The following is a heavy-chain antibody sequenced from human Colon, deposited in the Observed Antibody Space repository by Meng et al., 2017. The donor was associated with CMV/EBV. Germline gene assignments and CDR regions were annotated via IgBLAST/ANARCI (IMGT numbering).Heavy chain of an antibody. D-gene: IGHD1-1*01. CDR2: INPKSGDT. CDR3: ARGVVGGYNFGFPVAYYCDY. Sequence: QGRLVQAGAEVKQPGASVRVSCMSYGYTFSGYYVHWVRQAPGQGLEWMGWINPKSGDTKYAQKFQDRVTMTRDTSIGTAYMDLSRLTSDDTALYYCARGVVGGYNFGFPVAYYCDYWGQGTLVTVSS. J-gene: IGHJ4*02. CDR1: GYTFSGYY. V-gene: IGHV1-2*02.